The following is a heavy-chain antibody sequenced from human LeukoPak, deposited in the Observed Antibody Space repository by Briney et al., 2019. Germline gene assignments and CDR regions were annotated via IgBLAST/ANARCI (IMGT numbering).Heavy chain of an antibody. CDR1: GGTFSSYA. J-gene: IGHJ4*02. Sequence: GASVKVSCKASGGTFSSYAISWVRQAPGQGLEWMGGIIPVFGSANYAQKFQGRVTITADEFTNTAYMELSSLRYDDTAVYYCARGSTKELDSSVYYYVGRYWGQGTLVTVSS. CDR2: IIPVFGSA. V-gene: IGHV1-69*13. D-gene: IGHD3-22*01. CDR3: ARGSTKELDSSVYYYVGRY.